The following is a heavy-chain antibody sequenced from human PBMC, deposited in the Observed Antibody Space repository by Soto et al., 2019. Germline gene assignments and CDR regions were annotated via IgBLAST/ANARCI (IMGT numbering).Heavy chain of an antibody. V-gene: IGHV1-69*13. CDR3: ATKNWGGYCSSTSCLRNNWFDP. CDR1: GGTFSSYA. CDR2: IIPIFGTA. J-gene: IGHJ5*02. D-gene: IGHD2-2*01. Sequence: SVKVSCKASGGTFSSYAISWVRQAPGQGLEWMGGIIPIFGTANYAQKFQGRVTITADESTSTAYMELSSLRSEDTAVYYCATKNWGGYCSSTSCLRNNWFDPWGQGTLVTVSS.